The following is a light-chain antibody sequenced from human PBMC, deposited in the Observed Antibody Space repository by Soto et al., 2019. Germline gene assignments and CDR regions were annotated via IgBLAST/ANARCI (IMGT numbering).Light chain of an antibody. J-gene: IGKJ5*01. CDR2: AAS. CDR1: QSVGSTY. Sequence: EIVLTQSPGTLSLSPGERATLSCRASQSVGSTYLAWYQQRPGQAPRLLIDAASSRATGVPERFSGSASGTAFTLTISTLEPEDFAVYYCQQYGISPPYTFGQGTRLEIK. V-gene: IGKV3-20*01. CDR3: QQYGISPPYT.